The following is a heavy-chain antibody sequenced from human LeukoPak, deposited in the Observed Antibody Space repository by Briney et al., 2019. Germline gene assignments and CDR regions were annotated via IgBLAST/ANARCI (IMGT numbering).Heavy chain of an antibody. V-gene: IGHV3-48*02. CDR2: ISGSSKII. D-gene: IGHD1-26*01. Sequence: PGGSLRPSCAASGFTFSSYSMNWVRQAPGKGLEWISYISGSSKIIHWAESLKGRFTISRDNAKNSLYLQMNSLRDEDTAVYYCARDYSSSGSFFGYYYGMDVWGQGTTVTVSS. CDR1: GFTFSSYS. J-gene: IGHJ6*02. CDR3: ARDYSSSGSFFGYYYGMDV.